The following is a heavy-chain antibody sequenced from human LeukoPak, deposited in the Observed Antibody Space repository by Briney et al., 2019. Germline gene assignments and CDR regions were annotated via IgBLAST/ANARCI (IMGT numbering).Heavy chain of an antibody. CDR3: ARDGPRDVPGIAVAGRLNWFDP. J-gene: IGHJ5*02. V-gene: IGHV4-39*07. D-gene: IGHD6-19*01. CDR1: GGSISSSSYY. CDR2: IYHSGST. Sequence: NPSETLSLTCTVSGGSISSSSYYWGWIRQPPGKGLEWIGSIYHSGSTYYNPSLKSRVTISVDTSKNQFSLKLSSVTAADTAVYYCARDGPRDVPGIAVAGRLNWFDPWGQGTLVTVSS.